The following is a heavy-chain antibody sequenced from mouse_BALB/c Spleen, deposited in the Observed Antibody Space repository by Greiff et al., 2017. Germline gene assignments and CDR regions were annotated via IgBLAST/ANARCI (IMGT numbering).Heavy chain of an antibody. Sequence: QVQLQQPGAELVKPGAPVKLSCKASGYTFTSYWMNWVKQRPGRGLEWIGRIDPSDSETHYNQKFKDKAILTVDKSSSTAYIQLSSLTSEDSAVYYCTRDGSSPVLFDYWGQGTTLTVSS. V-gene: IGHV1-69*02. D-gene: IGHD1-1*01. CDR2: IDPSDSET. J-gene: IGHJ2*01. CDR1: GYTFTSYW. CDR3: TRDGSSPVLFDY.